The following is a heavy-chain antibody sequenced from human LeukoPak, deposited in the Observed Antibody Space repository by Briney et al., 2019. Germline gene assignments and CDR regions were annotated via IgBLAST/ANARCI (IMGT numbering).Heavy chain of an antibody. CDR2: IYYTGST. J-gene: IGHJ3*02. V-gene: IGHV4-59*08. CDR1: AGSITNYY. Sequence: SETLSLTCTVSAGSITNYYWSWIRQPPGKGLEWIGYIYYTGSTNYNPSLKSRVSISVDTSKNQFSLKLSSVTAADTAVYYCARGAEYSSSSGAFDIWGQGTMVTVSS. D-gene: IGHD6-6*01. CDR3: ARGAEYSSSSGAFDI.